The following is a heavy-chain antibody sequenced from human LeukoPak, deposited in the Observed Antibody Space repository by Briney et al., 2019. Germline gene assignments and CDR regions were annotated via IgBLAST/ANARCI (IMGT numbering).Heavy chain of an antibody. CDR3: ARGGSGGSRPRFLTDNWFDP. Sequence: ASVKVSCKASGYTFTGYYMHWVRQAPGQGLEWMGWINPNSGGTNYAQKFQGRVTMTRDTSISTAYMELSRLRSDDTAVYYCARGGSGGSRPRFLTDNWFDPWGQGTLVTVSS. V-gene: IGHV1-2*02. J-gene: IGHJ5*02. CDR2: INPNSGGT. CDR1: GYTFTGYY. D-gene: IGHD2-15*01.